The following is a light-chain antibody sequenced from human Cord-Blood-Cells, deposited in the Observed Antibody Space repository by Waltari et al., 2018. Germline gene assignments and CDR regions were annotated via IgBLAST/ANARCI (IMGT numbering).Light chain of an antibody. CDR1: QRISSY. CDR2: AAS. Sequence: DIQMTQSPSSLSASVGDRVTITCRASQRISSYLNWYQQKPGKAPKLLIYAASRLQSGVPSRFSGSGSGTDFTLTISSLQPEDFATYYCQQSYSTLLTFGGGTKVEIK. J-gene: IGKJ4*01. V-gene: IGKV1-39*01. CDR3: QQSYSTLLT.